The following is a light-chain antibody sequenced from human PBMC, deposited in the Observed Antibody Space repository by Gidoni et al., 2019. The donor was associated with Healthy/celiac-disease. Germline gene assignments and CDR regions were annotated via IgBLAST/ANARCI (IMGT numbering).Light chain of an antibody. CDR1: QDISNY. V-gene: IGKV1-33*01. CDR3: QQDDKLFT. Sequence: DIQMTQSPSSLSASVGDRVTITCQPRQDISNYLNWYQQKPGKAPKLLIYDASNVETGVPSRFSGSGSGTDSTFTISSLQPEDIATYYCQQDDKLFTFGPGTKVDIK. J-gene: IGKJ3*01. CDR2: DAS.